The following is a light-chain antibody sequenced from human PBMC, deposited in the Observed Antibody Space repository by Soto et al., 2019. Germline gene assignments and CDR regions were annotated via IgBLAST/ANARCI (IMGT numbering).Light chain of an antibody. V-gene: IGKV3-15*01. Sequence: EIVMTQSPVGLSVSPGERATLSCRASQTVNDDLAWYQQKPGQAPRLLIYDASTRDTGIPARFSGSGSGTEFSLTISSLQSEVFAVYYCQQYKIWPLTFGVGTKVEIK. CDR3: QQYKIWPLT. CDR2: DAS. J-gene: IGKJ4*01. CDR1: QTVNDD.